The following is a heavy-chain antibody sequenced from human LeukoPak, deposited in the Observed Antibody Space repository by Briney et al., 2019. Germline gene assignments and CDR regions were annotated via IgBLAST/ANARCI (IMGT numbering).Heavy chain of an antibody. CDR3: SKDPHRGCGWWHYFDY. J-gene: IGHJ4*02. V-gene: IGHV3-9*01. D-gene: IGHD6-19*01. Sequence: GRSLRLSCAASGFTFDDYAMHWVRQAPGKGLEWVSGISWNSGSIGYADSVKGRFTISRDNAKNSLYLQMNSLRAEDTALYYCSKDPHRGCGWWHYFDYWGQGTLVTVSS. CDR2: ISWNSGSI. CDR1: GFTFDDYA.